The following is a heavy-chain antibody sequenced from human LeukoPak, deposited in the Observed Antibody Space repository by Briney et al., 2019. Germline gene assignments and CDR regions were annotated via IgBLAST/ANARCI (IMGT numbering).Heavy chain of an antibody. CDR3: ARGMAFSGWTTSRPGEY. CDR1: GFTFSIEW. Sequence: AGGSLRLSCAASGFTFSIEWMSWVRQAPGKGLEWVANIKKDGSEKYYVDSVKGRFTISRDNAKNSLYLQMNSLRAEDTAVYYCARGMAFSGWTTSRPGEYWGQGTLVTVSS. D-gene: IGHD6-19*01. CDR2: IKKDGSEK. J-gene: IGHJ4*02. V-gene: IGHV3-7*01.